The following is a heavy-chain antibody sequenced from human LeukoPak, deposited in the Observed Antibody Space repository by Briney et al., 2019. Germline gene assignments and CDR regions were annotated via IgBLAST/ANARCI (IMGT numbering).Heavy chain of an antibody. CDR1: GGTFSSYA. V-gene: IGHV1-69*13. Sequence: SVKVSCKASGGTFSSYAISWVRQAPGQGLEWMGGIIPIFGTANYAQKFQGRVTITADESTSTAYMELSSLRSEGTAVYYCARDCPAYYYDSSGYSPWFDPWGQGTLVTVSS. J-gene: IGHJ5*02. D-gene: IGHD3-22*01. CDR2: IIPIFGTA. CDR3: ARDCPAYYYDSSGYSPWFDP.